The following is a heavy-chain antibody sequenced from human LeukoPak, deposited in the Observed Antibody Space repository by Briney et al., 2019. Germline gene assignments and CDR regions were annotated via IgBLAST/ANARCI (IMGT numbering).Heavy chain of an antibody. V-gene: IGHV4-59*01. CDR2: IYSSGST. CDR3: ARNYDSSGYTAFGY. D-gene: IGHD3-22*01. Sequence: SETLSLTCTVSGGSISSYYWSWIRQPPGKGLEWIGHIYSSGSTNYNPSLKSRVTISVDTSKNQFSLKLSSVTAADTAVYYCARNYDSSGYTAFGYWGRGTLVTVS. CDR1: GGSISSYY. J-gene: IGHJ4*02.